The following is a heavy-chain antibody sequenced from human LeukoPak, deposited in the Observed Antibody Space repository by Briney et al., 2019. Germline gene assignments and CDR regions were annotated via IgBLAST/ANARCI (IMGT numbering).Heavy chain of an antibody. D-gene: IGHD3-22*01. Sequence: GGSLRLSCAASGFTFDDYAMHWVRQAPGKGLEWVSLISGDGGSTYYADSVKGPFTISRDNSKNSLYLQMNSLRTEDTALYYCAKDGGYYDSSGSFDYWGQGTLVTVSS. J-gene: IGHJ4*02. CDR1: GFTFDDYA. CDR2: ISGDGGST. CDR3: AKDGGYYDSSGSFDY. V-gene: IGHV3-43*02.